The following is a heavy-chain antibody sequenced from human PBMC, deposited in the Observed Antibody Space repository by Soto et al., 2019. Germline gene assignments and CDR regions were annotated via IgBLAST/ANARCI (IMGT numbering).Heavy chain of an antibody. CDR1: GGSISSSNW. Sequence: QVQLQESGPGLVKPSGTLSLTCAVSGGSISSSNWWSWVRQPPGKGLEWIGEIYHSGSTNYNPSRKSRVPXXVXQSKNQFSLKLSSVTAADTAVYYCARIAAAGTHFAYWGQGTLVTVSS. CDR2: IYHSGST. D-gene: IGHD6-13*01. J-gene: IGHJ4*02. V-gene: IGHV4-4*02. CDR3: ARIAAAGTHFAY.